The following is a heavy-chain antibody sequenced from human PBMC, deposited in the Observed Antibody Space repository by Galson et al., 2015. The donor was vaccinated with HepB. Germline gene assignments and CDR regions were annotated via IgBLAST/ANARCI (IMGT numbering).Heavy chain of an antibody. V-gene: IGHV3-21*01. Sequence: SLRLSCAASGFTFSSYSMNWVRQAPGKGLEWVSSIGSSSSYIYYADSVKGRFTISRDNAKNSLYLQMNSLRAEDTAVYYCARDRVAAGYGMDVWGQGTTVTVSS. CDR2: IGSSSSYI. CDR3: ARDRVAAGYGMDV. CDR1: GFTFSSYS. D-gene: IGHD6-13*01. J-gene: IGHJ6*02.